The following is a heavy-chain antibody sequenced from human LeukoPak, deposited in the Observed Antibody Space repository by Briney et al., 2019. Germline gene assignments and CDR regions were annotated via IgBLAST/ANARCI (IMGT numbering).Heavy chain of an antibody. J-gene: IGHJ4*02. V-gene: IGHV4-59*01. CDR3: ARVGYSSSQWVYYFDY. D-gene: IGHD6-13*01. CDR1: GGSISSYF. CDR2: ALYTGST. Sequence: PSETLSLTCSVSGGSISSYFWSWIRQAPGKGLEWVGYALYTGSTEYNPALKSRVTISLDTSNNQFSLRLSSVTAADTAVYYCARVGYSSSQWVYYFDYWGQGTLVTVSS.